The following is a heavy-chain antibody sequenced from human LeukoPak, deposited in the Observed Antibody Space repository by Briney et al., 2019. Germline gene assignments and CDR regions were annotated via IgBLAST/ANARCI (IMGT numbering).Heavy chain of an antibody. V-gene: IGHV4-59*01. Sequence: SETLSLTCTVSGGSISNYYWTWIRQPPGKGLEWIGSIYYDGSTNYNPSLKSRVTISLDRPKNQFSLKLSSVTAADTAVYYCARDGGYGSGSALWGQGTLITVSS. CDR2: IYYDGST. J-gene: IGHJ4*02. D-gene: IGHD3-10*01. CDR3: ARDGGYGSGSAL. CDR1: GGSISNYY.